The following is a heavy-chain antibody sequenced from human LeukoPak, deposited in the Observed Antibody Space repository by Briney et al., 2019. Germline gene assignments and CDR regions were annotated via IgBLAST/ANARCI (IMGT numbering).Heavy chain of an antibody. CDR2: ISNGGDHK. V-gene: IGHV3-23*01. CDR3: AKVISSYSSFDSY. Sequence: GGSLRLSCAASGITFNNFGMRWVSQAPGKGLEWVSSISNGGDHKFYADSVRGRFTISRDNSKNTLYLQMDSLRAEDTAVYYCAKVISSYSSFDSYWGQGTLVTVSS. D-gene: IGHD5-12*01. J-gene: IGHJ4*02. CDR1: GITFNNFG.